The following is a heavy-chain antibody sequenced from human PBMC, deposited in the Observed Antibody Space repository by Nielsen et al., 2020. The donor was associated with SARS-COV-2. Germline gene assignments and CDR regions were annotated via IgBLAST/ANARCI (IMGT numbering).Heavy chain of an antibody. V-gene: IGHV3-15*01. CDR3: TTNHITMILPTY. CDR2: IKSKTDGGTT. J-gene: IGHJ4*02. CDR1: GFTFSNAW. Sequence: GESLKISCAASGFTFSNAWMSWVRQAPGKGLEWVGRIKSKTDGGTTDYAAPVKGRFTISRDDSKNTLYLQMNSLKTEDTAVYYCTTNHITMILPTYWGQGTLVTVSS. D-gene: IGHD3-22*01.